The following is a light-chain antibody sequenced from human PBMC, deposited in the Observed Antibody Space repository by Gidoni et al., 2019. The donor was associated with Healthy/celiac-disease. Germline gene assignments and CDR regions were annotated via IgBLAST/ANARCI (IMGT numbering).Light chain of an antibody. J-gene: IGKJ2*01. V-gene: IGKV4-1*01. CDR1: QSVLYSSNNKNY. Sequence: DIVMTQSPDSLAVSLGERATINCKSSQSVLYSSNNKNYLAWYHQKPGQPPKLLIYWASTRDSGVPDRFSGSGCGTDFTLTISSLQAEDVAVYYCQQYYSTPYTFGQGTKLEIK. CDR3: QQYYSTPYT. CDR2: WAS.